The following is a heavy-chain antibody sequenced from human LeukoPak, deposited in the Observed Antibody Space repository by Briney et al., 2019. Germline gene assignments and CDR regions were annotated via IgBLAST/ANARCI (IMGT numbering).Heavy chain of an antibody. CDR1: GFTFSSYW. CDR3: AKDPTTVTTGADDY. J-gene: IGHJ4*02. CDR2: ISGSGGST. Sequence: GGSLRLSCAASGFTFSSYWMSWVRQAPGKGLEWVSAISGSGGSTYYADSVKGRFTISRDNSKNTLYLQMNSLRAEDTAVYYCAKDPTTVTTGADDYWGQGTLVTVSS. V-gene: IGHV3-23*01. D-gene: IGHD4-4*01.